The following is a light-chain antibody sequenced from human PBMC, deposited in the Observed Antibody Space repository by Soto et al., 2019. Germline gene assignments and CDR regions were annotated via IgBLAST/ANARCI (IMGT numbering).Light chain of an antibody. V-gene: IGKV3-15*01. CDR2: GAS. J-gene: IGKJ5*01. Sequence: EIVLTQSPATLSLSPGERATLSCRASQSVSSYLAWYQQKPGQAPRLLIYGASTRATGIPARISGSGSGTEFTLTISYLQSEDFAVYYCQQYNNWASITFGQGTRLEIK. CDR1: QSVSSY. CDR3: QQYNNWASIT.